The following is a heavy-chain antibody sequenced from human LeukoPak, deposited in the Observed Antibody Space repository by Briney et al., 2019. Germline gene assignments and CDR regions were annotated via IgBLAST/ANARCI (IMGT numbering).Heavy chain of an antibody. CDR2: TRHKGNNYAT. D-gene: IGHD3-10*01. CDR1: GFTFSDHF. CDR3: VAMIRGVGY. V-gene: IGHV3-72*01. Sequence: GGSLRLSCATSGFTFSDHFMDWVRQAPGKGLEWVGRTRHKGNNYATEYAASVKGSFTISRDDSKNSLYLQMNSLKTDDTAVYYCVAMIRGVGYWGQGTLVTVSS. J-gene: IGHJ4*02.